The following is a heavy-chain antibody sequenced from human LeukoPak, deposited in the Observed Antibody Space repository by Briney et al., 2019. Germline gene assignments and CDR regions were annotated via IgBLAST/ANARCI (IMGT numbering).Heavy chain of an antibody. CDR3: ARSNFWSGKRSYGMDV. D-gene: IGHD3-3*01. J-gene: IGHJ6*02. V-gene: IGHV4-34*01. CDR1: GGSFSGYY. CDR2: ISHSGST. Sequence: SETLSLTCAVYGGSFSGYYWSWIRQPPGKGLEWIGEISHSGSTNYNPSLKSRVTISVDTSKNQFSLKLSSVTAADTAVYYCARSNFWSGKRSYGMDVWGQGTTVTVSS.